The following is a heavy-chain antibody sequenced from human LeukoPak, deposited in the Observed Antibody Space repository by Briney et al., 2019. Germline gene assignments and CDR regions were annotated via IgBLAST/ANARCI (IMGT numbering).Heavy chain of an antibody. J-gene: IGHJ4*02. V-gene: IGHV1-69*05. D-gene: IGHD6-6*01. CDR2: IIPIFGTA. CDR1: GGTFSSYT. CDR3: ARDGIAARTDPFDY. Sequence: SVKVSCKASGGTFSSYTINWVRQAPGQGLEWMGGIIPIFGTANYAQKFQGRVTITTDESTSTAYMELSSLRSEDTAVYYCARDGIAARTDPFDYWGQGTLVTVSS.